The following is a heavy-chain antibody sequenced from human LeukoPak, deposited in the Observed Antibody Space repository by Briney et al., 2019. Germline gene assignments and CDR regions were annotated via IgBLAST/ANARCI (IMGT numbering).Heavy chain of an antibody. Sequence: PSETLSLTCTVSGGSMSTYYWSWIRQPPGKGLEWIGYIYYSGSTNYNPSLKSRVTISVDTSKNQFSLKLSPVTAADTAVYYCARHYYDSSGYGSGPRFDPWGQGTLVTVSS. J-gene: IGHJ5*02. D-gene: IGHD3-22*01. CDR2: IYYSGST. V-gene: IGHV4-59*01. CDR1: GGSMSTYY. CDR3: ARHYYDSSGYGSGPRFDP.